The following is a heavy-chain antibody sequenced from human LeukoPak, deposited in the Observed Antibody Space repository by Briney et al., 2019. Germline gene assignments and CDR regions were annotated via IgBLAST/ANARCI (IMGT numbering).Heavy chain of an antibody. V-gene: IGHV4-39*07. J-gene: IGHJ4*02. D-gene: IGHD5-18*01. CDR3: ARSGYSYALKNYFDY. CDR1: GGSISSSSYY. CDR2: IYYSGST. Sequence: PSETLSLTCTVSGGSISSSSYYWGWIRQPPGKGLEWIGSIYYSGSTYYNPSLKSRVTISVDTSKNQFSLKLSSVTAADTAVYYCARSGYSYALKNYFDYWGQGTLVTVSS.